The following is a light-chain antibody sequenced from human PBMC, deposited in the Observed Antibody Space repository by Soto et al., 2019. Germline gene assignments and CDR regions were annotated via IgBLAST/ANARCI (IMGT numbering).Light chain of an antibody. CDR1: SSNIENNP. CDR3: AAWDDTLNGVV. CDR2: HNN. J-gene: IGLJ2*01. Sequence: QSVLTQPHSASGTPGQRVTISCSGSSSNIENNPVNWYQQLPGAAPKLLIYHNNQRPSGVPDRFSGSKSGTSASLAISGLQSEDEADYYCAAWDDTLNGVVFGGGTKLTVL. V-gene: IGLV1-44*01.